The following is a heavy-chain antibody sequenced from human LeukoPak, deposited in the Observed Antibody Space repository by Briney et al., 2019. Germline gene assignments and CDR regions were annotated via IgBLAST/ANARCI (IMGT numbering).Heavy chain of an antibody. CDR2: IYASGST. CDR3: ARATIRYCSSTSCYEDY. Sequence: SQTLSLTCTVSGGSISSGSYYWSWIRQPAGKGLEWIGRIYASGSTNYNPSLKSRVTISVDTSKNQFSLKLSSVTAADTAVYFCARATIRYCSSTSCYEDYWGQGTLVTVSS. J-gene: IGHJ4*02. D-gene: IGHD2-2*01. V-gene: IGHV4-61*02. CDR1: GGSISSGSYY.